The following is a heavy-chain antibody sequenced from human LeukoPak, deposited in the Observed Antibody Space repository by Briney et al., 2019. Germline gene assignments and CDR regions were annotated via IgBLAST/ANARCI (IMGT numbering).Heavy chain of an antibody. CDR2: FDPEDGET. J-gene: IGHJ4*02. CDR3: ATEAMSSSWYPAFED. V-gene: IGHV1-24*01. CDR1: GYTLTDLS. Sequence: ASVKVSCKVSGYTLTDLSMHWVRQAPGKGLEWMGGFDPEDGETIYAQKFQGRVTMTEDTSTDTAYMELSSLRSEDTAVYYCATEAMSSSWYPAFEDWGQGTLVTVSS. D-gene: IGHD6-13*01.